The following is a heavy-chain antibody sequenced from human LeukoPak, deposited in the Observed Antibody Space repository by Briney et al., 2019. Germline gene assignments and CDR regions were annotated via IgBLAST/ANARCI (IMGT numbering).Heavy chain of an antibody. CDR1: GFTFNSYS. CDR2: ISDDETYK. V-gene: IGHV3-30-3*01. D-gene: IGHD1-7*01. Sequence: GGSLRLSCAASGFTFNSYSMHWVRQAPGKGLEWVTAISDDETYKFYADSVKGRFTISRDNSKNTLYLQMDSLRAEDTAVYYCARAERPGNYDYYYYCMDVWGKGTTVTVSS. CDR3: ARAERPGNYDYYYYCMDV. J-gene: IGHJ6*03.